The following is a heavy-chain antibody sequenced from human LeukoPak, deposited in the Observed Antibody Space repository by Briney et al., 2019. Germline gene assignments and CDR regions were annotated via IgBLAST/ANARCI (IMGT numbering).Heavy chain of an antibody. J-gene: IGHJ5*02. CDR3: ARQLTGAPIDH. CDR1: GFTFRNYN. V-gene: IGHV3-21*01. D-gene: IGHD3-9*01. Sequence: GGSLRLSCVASGFTFRNYNMNWVRRAPGKGLEWVSSISGSSDFIYYADSMKGRFTISRDNAKNSLFLDINSLRVEDTAVYYCARQLTGAPIDHWGQGVLVTVSS. CDR2: ISGSSDFI.